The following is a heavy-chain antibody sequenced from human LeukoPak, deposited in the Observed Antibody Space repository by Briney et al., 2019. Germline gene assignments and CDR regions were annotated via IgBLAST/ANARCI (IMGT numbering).Heavy chain of an antibody. J-gene: IGHJ4*02. Sequence: SVKVSCKASGGTFSSYAISWVRQAPGQGLEWMGGIIPIFGTANYAQKFQGRVTITADKSTSTAYMELSSLRSEDTAVYYCARAPRRAQTQYYFDYWGQGTLVTVSS. CDR3: ARAPRRAQTQYYFDY. CDR1: GGTFSSYA. CDR2: IIPIFGTA. V-gene: IGHV1-69*06.